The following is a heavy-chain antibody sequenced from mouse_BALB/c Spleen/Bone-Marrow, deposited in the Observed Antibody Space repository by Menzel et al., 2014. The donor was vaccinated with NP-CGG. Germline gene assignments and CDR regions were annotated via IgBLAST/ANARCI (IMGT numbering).Heavy chain of an antibody. V-gene: IGHV5-6-4*01. Sequence: DVKLVESGGGLVKPGGSLKLSCAASGFTFSSYAMSWVRQTPEKRLEWVATISSGGNYTYYPDIVKGRFTISRDNAKNTLYLQMSSLKSEDTARYYCASTGYYFDYWGQGTTLTVSS. J-gene: IGHJ2*01. CDR1: GFTFSSYA. CDR2: ISSGGNYT. D-gene: IGHD4-1*01. CDR3: ASTGYYFDY.